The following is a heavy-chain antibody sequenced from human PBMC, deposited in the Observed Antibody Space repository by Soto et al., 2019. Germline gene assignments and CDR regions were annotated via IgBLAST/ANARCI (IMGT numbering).Heavy chain of an antibody. CDR1: GGSFSGYY. Sequence: QVQLQQWGAGLLKPSETLSLTCAVYGGSFSGYYWSWIRQPPGKGLAWIGEINHSGSTNYNPSLTSRVTISVDSSKNQFSLMLSSVTAADSAVYYCSRGGNIVVVPAANPRQFCMDVWGQGTTVIVSS. CDR2: INHSGST. J-gene: IGHJ6*02. CDR3: SRGGNIVVVPAANPRQFCMDV. V-gene: IGHV4-34*01. D-gene: IGHD2-2*01.